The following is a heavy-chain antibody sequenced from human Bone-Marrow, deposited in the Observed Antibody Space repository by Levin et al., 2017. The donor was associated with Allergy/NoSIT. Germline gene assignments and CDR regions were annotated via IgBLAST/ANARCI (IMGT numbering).Heavy chain of an antibody. J-gene: IGHJ6*02. Sequence: PSETLSLTCSVSGGSIRTYYWSWMRQPPGKGLEWIGYLYNSGRTTLNPSLNNRVTVSVDTTKNQFSLKMTSVTAADTAVYYCARVGFGDLHYGMDVWGRGTTVIVSS. CDR3: ARVGFGDLHYGMDV. CDR2: LYNSGRT. D-gene: IGHD3-10*01. V-gene: IGHV4-59*12. CDR1: GGSIRTYY.